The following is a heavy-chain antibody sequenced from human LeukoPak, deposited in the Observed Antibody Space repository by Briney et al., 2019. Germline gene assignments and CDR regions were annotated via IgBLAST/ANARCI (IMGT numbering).Heavy chain of an antibody. J-gene: IGHJ4*02. CDR2: IKQDGSEK. V-gene: IGHV3-7*01. CDR1: GFTFSSYW. CDR3: AKEGYYGSGSFPDS. D-gene: IGHD3-10*01. Sequence: GGSLRLSCAASGFTFSSYWMSWVRQAPGKGLEWVANIKQDGSEKYYVDSVKGRFTISRDNAKNSLYLQMNSLRAEDTAVYYCAKEGYYGSGSFPDSWGQGTLVTVSS.